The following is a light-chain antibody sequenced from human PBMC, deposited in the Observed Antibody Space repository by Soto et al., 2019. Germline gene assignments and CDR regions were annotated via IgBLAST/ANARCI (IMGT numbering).Light chain of an antibody. CDR1: SSDVGGYNY. Sequence: QSVLTQPASVSGSPGQSITISCTGTSSDVGGYNYVSWYQQYPGKVPKPMIYDVSYRPSGVSNRFSGSKSGNTASLTISGLQAEDEADYYCSSYTSSSTYVFGTGTKLTVL. CDR3: SSYTSSSTYV. CDR2: DVS. J-gene: IGLJ1*01. V-gene: IGLV2-14*01.